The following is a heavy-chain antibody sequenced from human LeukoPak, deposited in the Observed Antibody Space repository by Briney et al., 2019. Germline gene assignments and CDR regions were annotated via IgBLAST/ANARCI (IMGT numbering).Heavy chain of an antibody. D-gene: IGHD2-2*02. CDR3: ARDKKGGIVVVPAAIGY. Sequence: ASVKVSCKASGYTFTGYYMHWVRQAPGQGLEWMGWINPNSGGTNYAQKFQGRVTMTRDTSISTAYMELSRLRSDDTAVYYCARDKKGGIVVVPAAIGYWGQGTLVTVSS. CDR2: INPNSGGT. J-gene: IGHJ4*02. CDR1: GYTFTGYY. V-gene: IGHV1-2*02.